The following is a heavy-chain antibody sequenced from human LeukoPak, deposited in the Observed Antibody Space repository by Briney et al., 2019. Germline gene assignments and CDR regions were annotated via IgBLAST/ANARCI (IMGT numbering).Heavy chain of an antibody. D-gene: IGHD1-26*01. CDR3: ARQSGSFQGDYNFDY. J-gene: IGHJ4*02. V-gene: IGHV5-51*01. CDR2: IYPGDSDT. CDR1: GYSFSNYW. Sequence: GESLKISCKGSGYSFSNYWIAWVRQMPGKGLEWMGIIYPGDSDTRYSPSFQGQVTISADKSISTAYLQWSSLKASDTAVYYCARQSGSFQGDYNFDYWGQGTLVTVSS.